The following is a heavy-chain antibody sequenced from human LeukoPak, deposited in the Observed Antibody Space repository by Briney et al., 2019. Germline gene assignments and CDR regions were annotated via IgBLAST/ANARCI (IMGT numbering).Heavy chain of an antibody. CDR3: AREWTRSAGSYYWPDAFDI. CDR2: INPNSGGT. Sequence: ASVKVSCKASGYTFTGYYMHWVRQAPGQGLEWMGWINPNSGGTNYAQKFQGRVTMTRDTSISTAYMELSRLRSDDTAVYYCAREWTRSAGSYYWPDAFDIWGQGTMVTVSS. CDR1: GYTFTGYY. V-gene: IGHV1-2*02. J-gene: IGHJ3*02. D-gene: IGHD1-26*01.